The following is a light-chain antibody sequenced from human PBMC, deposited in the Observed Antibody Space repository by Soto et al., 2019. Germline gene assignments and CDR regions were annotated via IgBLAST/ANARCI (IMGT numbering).Light chain of an antibody. CDR1: SSAFPSYNL. J-gene: IGLJ1*01. V-gene: IGLV2-23*02. Sequence: QSVLTQPASVSGSPGQSITISCTGTSSAFPSYNLVSWYQQHPGKDPKLIISEVSKRPSGVSTRFSASKSGNTASLTISGLQAEDEADYYCCSYAGGGSGPCVFGSGTKVTVL. CDR3: CSYAGGGSGPCV. CDR2: EVS.